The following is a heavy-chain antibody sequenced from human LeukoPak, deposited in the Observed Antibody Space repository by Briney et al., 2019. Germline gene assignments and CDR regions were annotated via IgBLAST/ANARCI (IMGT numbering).Heavy chain of an antibody. Sequence: GGSLRLSCTVSGFTVSSNSMSWVRQAPGKGLEWVSFIYSGGNTHYSDSVKGRFTISRDNSKNTLYLQMNSLRDEDRAVYYCARMVRGVSDAFDIWGQGTRVTVSS. CDR3: ARMVRGVSDAFDI. D-gene: IGHD3-10*01. J-gene: IGHJ3*02. CDR1: GFTVSSNS. CDR2: IYSGGNT. V-gene: IGHV3-53*01.